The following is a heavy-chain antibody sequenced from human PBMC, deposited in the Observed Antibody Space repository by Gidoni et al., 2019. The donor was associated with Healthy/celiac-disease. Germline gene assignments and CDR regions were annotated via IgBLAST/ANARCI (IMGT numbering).Heavy chain of an antibody. CDR1: GLPFSSYA. J-gene: IGHJ4*02. V-gene: IGHV3-23*04. Sequence: EVQVVESGGGLVQRGGSLRLSGAGSGLPFSSYAMSWVRQAPGKGLEWVSAMSGSGGSTYSAASVKCRFPISRDNSKNTLYLQMNSLRAEDTAVYYCAKGLGTPEAKYYFDYWGQGTLVTVSS. CDR2: MSGSGGST. D-gene: IGHD7-27*01. CDR3: AKGLGTPEAKYYFDY.